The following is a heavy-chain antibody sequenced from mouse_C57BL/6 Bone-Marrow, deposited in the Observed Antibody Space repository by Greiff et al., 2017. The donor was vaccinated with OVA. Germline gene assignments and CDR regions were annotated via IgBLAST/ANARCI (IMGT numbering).Heavy chain of an antibody. CDR2: ISYDGSN. D-gene: IGHD1-1*01. Sequence: VQLKESGPGLVKPSQSLSLTCSVTGYSITSGYYWNWIRQFPGNKLEWMGYISYDGSNNYNPSLKNRISITRDTSKNQFFLKLNSVTTEDTATYYCARGSYGSSYGAMDYWGQGTSVTVSS. V-gene: IGHV3-6*01. J-gene: IGHJ4*01. CDR1: GYSITSGYY. CDR3: ARGSYGSSYGAMDY.